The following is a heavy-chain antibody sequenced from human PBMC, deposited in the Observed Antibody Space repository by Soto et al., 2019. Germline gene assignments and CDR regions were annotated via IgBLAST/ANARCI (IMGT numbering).Heavy chain of an antibody. D-gene: IGHD1-20*01. Sequence: GSLRLSCAASGFTFSSYSMNWVRQAPGKGLEWVSSISSSSSYIYYADSVKGRFTISRDNAKNSLYLQMNSLRAEDTAVYYCLTGTTRTGFDYWGQGTLVTVSS. CDR3: LTGTTRTGFDY. CDR2: ISSSSSYI. J-gene: IGHJ4*02. V-gene: IGHV3-21*01. CDR1: GFTFSSYS.